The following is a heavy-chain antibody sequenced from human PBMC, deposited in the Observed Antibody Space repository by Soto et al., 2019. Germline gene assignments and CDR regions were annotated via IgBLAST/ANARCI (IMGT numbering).Heavy chain of an antibody. V-gene: IGHV1-69*02. D-gene: IGHD4-17*01. CDR1: GGTFSSYT. J-gene: IGHJ5*02. CDR3: ARSWGDYGDYFDP. Sequence: SVKVSCKASGGTFSSYTISWVRQAPGQGLEWVGRIIPILGIANYAQKFQGRVTITADKSTSTAYMELSSLRSEDTAVYYCARSWGDYGDYFDPWGQGTLVTVSS. CDR2: IIPILGIA.